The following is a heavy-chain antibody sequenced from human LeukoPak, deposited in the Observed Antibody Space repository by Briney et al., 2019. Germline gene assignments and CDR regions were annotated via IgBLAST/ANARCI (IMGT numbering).Heavy chain of an antibody. V-gene: IGHV1-18*01. Sequence: ASVKVSCKASGYSFVGYGITWVRQAPGQGLEWMGWFNPENGNTNYAQKFQGRVTITADKSTSTAYMELSSLRSEDTAVYYCARDPHYYDSSGYLYYFDYWGQGTLVTVSS. J-gene: IGHJ4*02. D-gene: IGHD3-22*01. CDR3: ARDPHYYDSSGYLYYFDY. CDR1: GYSFVGYG. CDR2: FNPENGNT.